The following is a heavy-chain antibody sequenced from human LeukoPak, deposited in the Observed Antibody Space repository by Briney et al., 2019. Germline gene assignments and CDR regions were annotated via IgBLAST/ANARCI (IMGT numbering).Heavy chain of an antibody. CDR3: ARDFAAMTIVPLDY. CDR2: IYYSGST. CDR1: GGSISSYY. J-gene: IGHJ4*02. V-gene: IGHV4-59*12. D-gene: IGHD5-18*01. Sequence: SETLSLTCTVSGGSISSYYWSWIRQPPGKGLEWIGYIYYSGSTYYNPSLKSRVTISVDTSKNQCSLKLSSVTAADTAVYYCARDFAAMTIVPLDYWGQGTLVTVSS.